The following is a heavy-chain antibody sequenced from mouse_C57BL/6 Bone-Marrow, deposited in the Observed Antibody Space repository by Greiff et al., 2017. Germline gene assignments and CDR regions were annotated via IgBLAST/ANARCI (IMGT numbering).Heavy chain of an antibody. CDR2: INPSSGYT. Sequence: QVQLQQSGAELARPGASVKMSCKASGYTFTSYTMHWVNQRPGQGLEWIGYINPSSGYTKYNQKFKDKATLTADKSSSTAYMQLSSLTSEDSAVYYCASWDALYYAMDYWGQGTSVTVSS. CDR1: GYTFTSYT. D-gene: IGHD4-1*01. CDR3: ASWDALYYAMDY. V-gene: IGHV1-4*01. J-gene: IGHJ4*01.